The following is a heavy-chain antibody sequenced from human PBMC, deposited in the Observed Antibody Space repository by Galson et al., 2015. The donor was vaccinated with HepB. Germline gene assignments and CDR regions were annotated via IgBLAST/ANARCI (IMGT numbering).Heavy chain of an antibody. CDR2: IKPDGSEE. V-gene: IGHV3-7*03. CDR1: GFTFGTSW. D-gene: IGHD1-26*01. J-gene: IGHJ4*02. Sequence: SLRLSCADSGFTFGTSWMNWVRQAPGKGLEWVANIKPDGSEEYHADSVKGRFTISRDNARNSMTLQMNSPRAEDTAVYYCSSRQSSTLGAYWGQGTLVTVSS. CDR3: SSRQSSTLGAY.